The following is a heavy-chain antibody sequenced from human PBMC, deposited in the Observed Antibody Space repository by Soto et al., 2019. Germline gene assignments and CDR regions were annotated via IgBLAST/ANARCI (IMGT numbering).Heavy chain of an antibody. CDR1: GGSISSGGYY. CDR2: IYYSGST. J-gene: IGHJ4*02. V-gene: IGHV4-31*03. Sequence: SETLSLTCTVSGGSISSGGYYWSWIRQHPGKGLEWIGYIYYSGSTYYNPSLKSRVTISVDTSKNQFSLKLSSVTAADTAVYYCARVAYYYDSSGLDNWGQGTLVTVSS. D-gene: IGHD3-22*01. CDR3: ARVAYYYDSSGLDN.